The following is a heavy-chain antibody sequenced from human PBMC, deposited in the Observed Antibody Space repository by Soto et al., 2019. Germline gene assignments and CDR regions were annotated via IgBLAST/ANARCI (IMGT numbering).Heavy chain of an antibody. CDR1: GGSISSSNW. CDR2: IYHSGST. CDR3: ARARENYYYGMDV. J-gene: IGHJ6*02. Sequence: PSETLSLTCAVSGGSISSSNWWSWVRQPPGKGLEWIGEIYHSGSTNYNPSLKSRVTISVDKSKNQFSLKLSSVTAADTAAYYCARARENYYYGMDVWGQGTTVTVSS. V-gene: IGHV4-4*02.